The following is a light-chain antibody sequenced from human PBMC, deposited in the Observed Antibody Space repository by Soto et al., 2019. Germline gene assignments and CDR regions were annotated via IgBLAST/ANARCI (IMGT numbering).Light chain of an antibody. CDR3: CSYAGIDAYV. Sequence: QSALTQPRSVSGSPGQSVTISCTGTSSDVGRFEYVSWYQQHPGEAPKVVVYDITKRPSGVPDRFSGSKSGNTAFLTISGLQAEDEADYYCCSYAGIDAYVFGTGTKVTVL. J-gene: IGLJ1*01. CDR1: SSDVGRFEY. V-gene: IGLV2-11*01. CDR2: DIT.